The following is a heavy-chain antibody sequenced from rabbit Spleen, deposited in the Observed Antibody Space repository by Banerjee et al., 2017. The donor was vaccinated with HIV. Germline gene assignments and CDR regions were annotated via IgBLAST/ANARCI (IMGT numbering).Heavy chain of an antibody. CDR3: ARDLTSVVGWNFNL. J-gene: IGHJ4*01. CDR1: GFSFNNNYH. V-gene: IGHV1S45*01. Sequence: QEQLVESGGVLVQPEGSLTLTCTACGFSFNNNYHMCWVCQAPGKGLEWIACIYGGSSDKTYHASWAKGRFTISKTSSTTVTLQMTSLTAADTATYFCARDLTSVVGWNFNLWGPGTLVTVS. CDR2: IYGGSSDKT. D-gene: IGHD1-1*01.